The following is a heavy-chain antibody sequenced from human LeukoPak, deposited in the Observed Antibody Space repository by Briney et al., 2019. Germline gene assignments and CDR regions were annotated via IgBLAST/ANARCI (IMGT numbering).Heavy chain of an antibody. D-gene: IGHD3-10*01. Sequence: ASETLSLTCTVSGGSISGYYWSWIRQPPGKGLEWIGYICYSGSTNYNPSLKSRVTISVDTSKNQFSLNLSSVTAADTAVYYCARGVREKNRGFLLYYYYYYMDVWGKGTTVAISS. V-gene: IGHV4-59*01. CDR2: ICYSGST. CDR1: GGSISGYY. J-gene: IGHJ6*03. CDR3: ARGVREKNRGFLLYYYYYYMDV.